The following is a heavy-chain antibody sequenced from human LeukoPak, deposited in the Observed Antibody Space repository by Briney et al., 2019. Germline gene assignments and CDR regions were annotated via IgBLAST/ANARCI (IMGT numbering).Heavy chain of an antibody. Sequence: GGSLRLSCAASGFTFSSYWMSWVRQAPRKGLEWVANIKQDGSEKYYVDSVKGRFTISRDNAKNSLYLQMNSLRAEDTAVYYCAREGDVGYYDSSGYYLDWGQGTLVTVSS. CDR1: GFTFSSYW. D-gene: IGHD3-22*01. V-gene: IGHV3-7*01. CDR2: IKQDGSEK. J-gene: IGHJ4*02. CDR3: AREGDVGYYDSSGYYLD.